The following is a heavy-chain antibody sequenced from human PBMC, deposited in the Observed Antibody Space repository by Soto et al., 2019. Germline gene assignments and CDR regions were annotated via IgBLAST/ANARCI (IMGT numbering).Heavy chain of an antibody. CDR2: IIPILGIA. V-gene: IGHV1-69*02. D-gene: IGHD5-12*01. J-gene: IGHJ4*02. CDR3: ASISSYSGYDRSKGAGGY. CDR1: GGTFSSYT. Sequence: QVQLVQSGAEVKKPGSSVKVSCKASGGTFSSYTISWVRQAPGQGLEWMGRIIPILGIANYAQKFQGRVTITADKSTSTAYMGLSSLRSEDTAVYYCASISSYSGYDRSKGAGGYWGQGTLVTVSS.